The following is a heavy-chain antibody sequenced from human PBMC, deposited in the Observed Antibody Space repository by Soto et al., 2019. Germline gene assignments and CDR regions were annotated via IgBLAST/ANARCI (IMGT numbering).Heavy chain of an antibody. CDR1: GYTFRSYD. J-gene: IGHJ6*02. CDR2: ISYDGSNK. Sequence: QPGGSLRLSCAASGYTFRSYDMHWVRQAPGKGLEWVATISYDGSNKYYADSVKGRFTISRDNSENTLYLQMNSLRTEDTAVYYCAKDEVLVVVVARDYPGMDVWGQGTTVTVSS. V-gene: IGHV3-30*18. D-gene: IGHD2-15*01. CDR3: AKDEVLVVVVARDYPGMDV.